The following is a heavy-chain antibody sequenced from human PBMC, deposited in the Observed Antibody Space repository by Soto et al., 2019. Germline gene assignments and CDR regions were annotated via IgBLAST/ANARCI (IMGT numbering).Heavy chain of an antibody. CDR2: IKSKTDGGTT. CDR3: TTDLVVVTAIDWLIP. D-gene: IGHD2-21*02. CDR1: GFTFSNAW. V-gene: IGHV3-15*07. Sequence: GGSLRLSCAASGFTFSNAWMNWVRQAPGKGLEWVGRIKSKTDGGTTDYAAPVKGRFTISRDDSKNTLYLQMNSLKTEDTAVYYCTTDLVVVTAIDWLIPWGQGTLVTVSS. J-gene: IGHJ5*02.